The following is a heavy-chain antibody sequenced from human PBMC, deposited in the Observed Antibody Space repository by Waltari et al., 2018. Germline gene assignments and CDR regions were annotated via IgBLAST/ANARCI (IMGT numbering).Heavy chain of an antibody. J-gene: IGHJ6*03. CDR1: GGSISSYY. Sequence: QVQLQESGPGLVKPSETLSLTCTVSGGSISSYYWSWIRQPPGKGLEWIGYIYYSGSTNYNPSLKSRVTISVDTSKNQFSLKLSSVTAADTAVYYCARAHSSSWYEDYYYYYMDVWGKWTTVTISS. V-gene: IGHV4-59*01. CDR2: IYYSGST. CDR3: ARAHSSSWYEDYYYYYMDV. D-gene: IGHD6-13*01.